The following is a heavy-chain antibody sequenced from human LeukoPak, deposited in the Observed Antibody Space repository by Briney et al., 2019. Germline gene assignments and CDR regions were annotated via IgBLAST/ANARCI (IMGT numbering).Heavy chain of an antibody. CDR3: ARDRRIVLMSLRRYYFDY. Sequence: ASVTVSCTASGYTFTSYGISWVRQAPGQGLEWMGWISAYNGNTNYAQKLQGRVTMTTDTSTSTAYMELRSLRSDDTAVYYCARDRRIVLMSLRRYYFDYWGQGTLVTVSS. D-gene: IGHD2-8*01. CDR1: GYTFTSYG. V-gene: IGHV1-18*01. J-gene: IGHJ4*02. CDR2: ISAYNGNT.